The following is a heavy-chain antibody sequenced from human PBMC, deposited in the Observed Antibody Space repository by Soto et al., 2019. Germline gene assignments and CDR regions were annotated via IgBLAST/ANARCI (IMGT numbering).Heavy chain of an antibody. CDR3: ARLKSEDYDFWSGYFAV. Sequence: SETLSLTCTVSGGSISSYYWSWIRQPPGKGLEWIGYIDYSGSTYYNPSLKSRVTISVDTAKHQFSLKLITVTAADTAVYYCARLKSEDYDFWSGYFAVWGKGTRVTVAS. CDR1: GGSISSYY. J-gene: IGHJ6*01. V-gene: IGHV4-59*08. CDR2: IDYSGST. D-gene: IGHD3-3*01.